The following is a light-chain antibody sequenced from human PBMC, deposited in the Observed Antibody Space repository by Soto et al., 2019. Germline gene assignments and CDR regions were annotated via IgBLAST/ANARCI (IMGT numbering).Light chain of an antibody. J-gene: IGLJ1*01. Sequence: QSALTQPPSASGSPGQSVTISCTGTSSDVGGYNYVSWYQQHPGKAPKLMIYEVTKRPSGVPDRFSGPKSGNTASLTVSGLQAEDEADYYCSSYAGSLYVFGTGTKVTVL. V-gene: IGLV2-8*01. CDR1: SSDVGGYNY. CDR3: SSYAGSLYV. CDR2: EVT.